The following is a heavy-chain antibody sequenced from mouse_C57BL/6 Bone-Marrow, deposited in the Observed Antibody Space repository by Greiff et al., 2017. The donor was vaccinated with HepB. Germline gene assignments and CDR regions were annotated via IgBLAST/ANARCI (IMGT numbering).Heavy chain of an antibody. CDR3: ARDGYYPYYFDY. D-gene: IGHD2-3*01. CDR1: GFTFSSYT. Sequence: EVMLVESGGGLVKPGGSLKLSCAASGFTFSSYTMSWVRQTPEKRLEWVATISGGGGNTYYPDSVKGRFPISRDNAKNTLYLQMSSLRSEDTALYYCARDGYYPYYFDYWGQGTTLTVSS. V-gene: IGHV5-9*01. J-gene: IGHJ2*01. CDR2: ISGGGGNT.